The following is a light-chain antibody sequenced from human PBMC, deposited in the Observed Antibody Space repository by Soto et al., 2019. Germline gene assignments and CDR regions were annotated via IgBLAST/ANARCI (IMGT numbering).Light chain of an antibody. CDR1: QSISNW. V-gene: IGKV1-5*01. J-gene: IGKJ1*01. CDR3: QQYGSLWT. CDR2: DAS. Sequence: DIQVTQSPSTLSASVGDRVTITCRASQSISNWLAWYQQKPGEAPKLLIHDASRLQSGVPPRFSGSGSGTEFTLTVSGLQPDDFTTYYCQQYGSLWTFDQGTKVEIK.